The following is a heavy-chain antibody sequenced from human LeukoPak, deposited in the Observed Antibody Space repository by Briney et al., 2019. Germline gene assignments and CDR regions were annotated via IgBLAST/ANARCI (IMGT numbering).Heavy chain of an antibody. CDR2: IYCSGST. V-gene: IGHV4-59*01. CDR3: TRGGYSGYDFGY. CDR1: GGSISSYY. Sequence: ASETLSLTCTVSGGSISSYYWSWIRQPPGKGLEWIGNIYCSGSTNYNPSLKSRVTISVDTSKNQFSLKLSSVTAADTAVYYCTRGGYSGYDFGYWGQGTLVTVSS. J-gene: IGHJ4*02. D-gene: IGHD5-12*01.